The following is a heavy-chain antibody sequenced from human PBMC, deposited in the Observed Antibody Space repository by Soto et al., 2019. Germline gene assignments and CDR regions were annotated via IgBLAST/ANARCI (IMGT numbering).Heavy chain of an antibody. Sequence: KTSETLSLTCTVSGGSISSSSYYWGWIRQPPGKGLEWIGSIYYSGSTYYNPSLKSRVTISVDTSKNQFSLKLSSVTAADTAVYYCARNTVTTFPNWFDPWGQGTLVTVS. CDR1: GGSISSSSYY. CDR3: ARNTVTTFPNWFDP. D-gene: IGHD4-17*01. J-gene: IGHJ5*02. CDR2: IYYSGST. V-gene: IGHV4-39*01.